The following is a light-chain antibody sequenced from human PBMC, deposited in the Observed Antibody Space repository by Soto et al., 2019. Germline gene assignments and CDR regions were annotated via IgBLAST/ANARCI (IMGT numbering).Light chain of an antibody. J-gene: IGKJ1*01. CDR1: LGINNR. Sequence: DIPMTQSPSSLSASVGDRVTITCRASLGINNRLAWYQQKPGKVPQLLMYASSTLQPGVPSRFSGSGSGTECTLTISSWERNACAKYYCQIYDSATPGGTLSQVNKV. CDR3: QIYDSATPGGT. V-gene: IGKV1-27*01. CDR2: ASS.